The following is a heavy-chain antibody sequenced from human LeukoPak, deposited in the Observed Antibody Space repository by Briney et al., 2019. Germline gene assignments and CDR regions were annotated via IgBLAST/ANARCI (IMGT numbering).Heavy chain of an antibody. CDR3: ARDFRYCYSTSCYVFDY. CDR1: GFTFSSYA. Sequence: PGGSLRLSCVASGFTFSSYAMHWVRQAPGKGLEWVAVISYDESDKYYADSVKGRFTVSRDNSKNMLYLQMNSLRAEDTAVYYCARDFRYCYSTSCYVFDYWGQGTLVTVS. V-gene: IGHV3-30-3*01. J-gene: IGHJ4*02. CDR2: ISYDESDK. D-gene: IGHD2-2*01.